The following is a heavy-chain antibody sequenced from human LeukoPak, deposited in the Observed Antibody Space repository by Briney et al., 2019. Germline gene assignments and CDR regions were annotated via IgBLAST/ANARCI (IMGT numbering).Heavy chain of an antibody. Sequence: PSETLSLTCPVSGDSINNFYWSWIRQPPGKELQGIGYIYYSGSTNYNPSLKSRVTISVDTSKNQFSLKLTSVTAADTAVYYCARGVVAAPQTFDYWGQGNLVTVSS. CDR1: GDSINNFY. D-gene: IGHD2-15*01. CDR3: ARGVVAAPQTFDY. J-gene: IGHJ4*02. CDR2: IYYSGST. V-gene: IGHV4-59*01.